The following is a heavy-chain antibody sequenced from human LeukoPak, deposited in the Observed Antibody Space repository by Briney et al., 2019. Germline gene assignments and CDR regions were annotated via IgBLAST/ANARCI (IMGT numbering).Heavy chain of an antibody. CDR2: IYYSGST. D-gene: IGHD2/OR15-2a*01. J-gene: IGHJ2*01. CDR1: GGSISSSSYY. CDR3: ARKREYDYWYFNL. Sequence: SETLSLTCTVSGGSISSSSYYWGWIRQPPGKGLEWIGSIYYSGSTYYNPSLKSRVTISVDTSKNQFSLKLSSVTAADTAVYYCARKREYDYWYFNLWGRGTLVTVSS. V-gene: IGHV4-39*07.